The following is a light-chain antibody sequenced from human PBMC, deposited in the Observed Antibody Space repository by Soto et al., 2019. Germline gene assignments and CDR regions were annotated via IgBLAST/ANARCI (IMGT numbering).Light chain of an antibody. Sequence: QSALTQPRSLSGSPGQSVTISCTGPTIGAHSFVSWYQDRPDKVPKLLIYDVSQRPSGIPDRFSGSRSANTASLTISGLQDDDAAAYYCCSYTGNKVFVFGPGTKVTVL. CDR1: TIGAHSF. CDR2: DVS. CDR3: CSYTGNKVFV. V-gene: IGLV2-11*01. J-gene: IGLJ1*01.